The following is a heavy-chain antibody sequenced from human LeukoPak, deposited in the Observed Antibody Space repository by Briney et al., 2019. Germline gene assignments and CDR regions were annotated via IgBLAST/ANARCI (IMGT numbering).Heavy chain of an antibody. CDR3: AKDRLPFYDSSDLDY. CDR2: ISGSGGST. CDR1: GFTFSSYA. V-gene: IGHV3-23*01. J-gene: IGHJ4*02. Sequence: GGSLRLSCAASGFTFSSYAMSWVRQAPGKGLEWVSAISGSGGSTYYADSVKGRFTISRDNSKNTLYLQMNSLRAEDTAVYYCAKDRLPFYDSSDLDYWGQGTLVTVSS. D-gene: IGHD3-22*01.